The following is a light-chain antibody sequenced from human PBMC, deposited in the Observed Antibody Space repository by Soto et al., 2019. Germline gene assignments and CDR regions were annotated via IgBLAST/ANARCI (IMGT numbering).Light chain of an antibody. CDR3: TQETLFPRT. CDR1: QSLVHSDGNTY. Sequence: EIVLTQAPLFSPVTLGRPASISCRSSQSLVHSDGNTYLSWIQQRPGQPPRLLIYRVSNRFSGVPDRFSGSGAGTDFTLRISRVEPEDVGVYYCTQETLFPRTFGQGTKVEIK. CDR2: RVS. J-gene: IGKJ1*01. V-gene: IGKV2-24*01.